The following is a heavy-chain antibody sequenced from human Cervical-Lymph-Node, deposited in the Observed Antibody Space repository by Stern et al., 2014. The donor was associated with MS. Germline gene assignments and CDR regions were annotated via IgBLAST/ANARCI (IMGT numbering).Heavy chain of an antibody. CDR3: ARGELKEGLVRGMDV. D-gene: IGHD1-26*01. V-gene: IGHV1-69*01. Sequence: DQLVESGAELMKPGSSVRVSCTASGGTFSSYAISWVRQAPGQGLEWVGGIIPIFGTANYAQKFQGRVTITADESTSTAYMELSSLRSEDTAVYYCARGELKEGLVRGMDVWGQGTTVTVSS. CDR2: IIPIFGTA. J-gene: IGHJ6*02. CDR1: GGTFSSYA.